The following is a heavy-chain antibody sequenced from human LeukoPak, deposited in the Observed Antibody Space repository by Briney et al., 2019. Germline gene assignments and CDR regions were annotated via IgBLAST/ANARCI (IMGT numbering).Heavy chain of an antibody. V-gene: IGHV3-30-3*01. CDR1: GSTFSSYA. Sequence: GGSLRLSCAASGSTFSSYAMHWVRQAPGKGLEWVAVISYDGSNKYYADSVKGRFTISRDNSKNTLYLQMNSLRAEDTAVYYCARAPVPAAIHDWFDPWGQGTLVTVSS. D-gene: IGHD2-2*01. CDR2: ISYDGSNK. J-gene: IGHJ5*02. CDR3: ARAPVPAAIHDWFDP.